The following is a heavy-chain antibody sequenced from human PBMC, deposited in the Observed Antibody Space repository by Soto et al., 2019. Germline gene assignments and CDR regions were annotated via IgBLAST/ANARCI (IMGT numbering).Heavy chain of an antibody. CDR1: GFTFSDHY. V-gene: IGHV3-72*01. D-gene: IGHD3-3*01. CDR2: TRNKANSYTT. Sequence: GGSLRLSCAASGFTFSDHYMDWVRQAPGKGLEWVGRTRNKANSYTTEYAASVKGRFTISRDDSKNSLYLQMNSLKTEDTAVYYCARGEGTLFGVVSHWGQGTLVTVSS. CDR3: ARGEGTLFGVVSH. J-gene: IGHJ4*02.